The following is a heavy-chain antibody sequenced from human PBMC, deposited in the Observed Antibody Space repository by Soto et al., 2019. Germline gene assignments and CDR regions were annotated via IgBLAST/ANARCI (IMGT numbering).Heavy chain of an antibody. CDR1: GGCMRSGEYD. CDR3: ARGVTMVRGVSNLFAP. J-gene: IGHJ5*02. Sequence: SESMELSSAVCGGCMRSGEYDGSWNRKPPGKGLEWIGEIHHSGSTNYHPSLKSRVTISVDTSKNQFSLKLSSVTAADTAVYYCARGVTMVRGVSNLFAPWGQGTLVTVSS. CDR2: IHHSGST. D-gene: IGHD3-10*01. V-gene: IGHV4-34*01.